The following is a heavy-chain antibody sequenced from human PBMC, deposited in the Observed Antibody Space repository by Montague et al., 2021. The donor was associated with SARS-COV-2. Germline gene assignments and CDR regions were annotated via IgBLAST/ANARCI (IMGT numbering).Heavy chain of an antibody. CDR1: GGSFSGYY. D-gene: IGHD2-2*02. J-gene: IGHJ5*02. CDR3: ASLTLGYCSSTSCYSDWFDP. V-gene: IGHV4-34*01. Sequence: SETLSLTCAVYGGSFSGYYWSWIRQPPGKGLGWIGEINHSGSTNYNPSLKSRVTLSVDTSKSQFSLKLSSVTAADTAVYYCASLTLGYCSSTSCYSDWFDPWGQGTLVTVSS. CDR2: INHSGST.